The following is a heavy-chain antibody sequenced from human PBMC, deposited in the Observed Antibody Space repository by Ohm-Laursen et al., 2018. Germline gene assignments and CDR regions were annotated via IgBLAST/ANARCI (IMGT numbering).Heavy chain of an antibody. Sequence: TQALTLTCTFSGFSLSTSGMCVSWIRQPPGKALEWLARIDWDDDKFYSTSLKTRLTISKDTSKNQVVLTVTNMDPVDTATYYCARIRRYSSSWFYFDYWGQGTLVTVSS. J-gene: IGHJ4*02. CDR1: GFSLSTSGMC. CDR3: ARIRRYSSSWFYFDY. CDR2: IDWDDDK. V-gene: IGHV2-70*16. D-gene: IGHD6-13*01.